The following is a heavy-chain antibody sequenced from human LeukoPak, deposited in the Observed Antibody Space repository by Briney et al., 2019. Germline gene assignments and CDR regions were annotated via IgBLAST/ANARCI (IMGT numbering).Heavy chain of an antibody. CDR3: ARERDGRFFDY. Sequence: GGSLRLSCAVSGLTFRSFWMSWVRQAPGKGLEWVANIKQEGSEKYFVDSVKGRFTISRDNAKNSLHPQMNTLTAEDTAVYYCARERDGRFFDYWGQGTLVTVSS. J-gene: IGHJ4*02. D-gene: IGHD5-24*01. CDR1: GLTFRSFW. CDR2: IKQEGSEK. V-gene: IGHV3-7*01.